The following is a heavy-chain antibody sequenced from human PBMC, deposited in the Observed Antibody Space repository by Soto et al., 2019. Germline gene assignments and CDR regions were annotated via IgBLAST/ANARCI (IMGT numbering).Heavy chain of an antibody. CDR2: IYPDDSDT. D-gene: IGHD3-3*01. Sequence: EALNISCKGSGYSFTNYWIGWVRQMPGKGLEGMGMIYPDDSDTKYSPSFQGQVTFSADKSINTAYLQWSSLKASDTAIYYCAILEWLSLPAGFDPWGQGPLVT. V-gene: IGHV5-51*01. J-gene: IGHJ5*02. CDR3: AILEWLSLPAGFDP. CDR1: GYSFTNYW.